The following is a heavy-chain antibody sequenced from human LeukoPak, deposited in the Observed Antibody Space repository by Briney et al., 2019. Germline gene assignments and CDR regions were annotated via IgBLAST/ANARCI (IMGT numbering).Heavy chain of an antibody. V-gene: IGHV4-59*08. J-gene: IGHJ5*02. Sequence: SETLSLTCTVSGGSISSYYWSWIPQPPGKGLEWIGYIYYCGNPNYNTPLKSRVTISVDTSKNQFSLKLSSVPAADTAVYYCARHVIDSGSSGYPTSSFDPWGQGTLVTVSS. D-gene: IGHD3-22*01. CDR1: GGSISSYY. CDR2: IYYCGNP. CDR3: ARHVIDSGSSGYPTSSFDP.